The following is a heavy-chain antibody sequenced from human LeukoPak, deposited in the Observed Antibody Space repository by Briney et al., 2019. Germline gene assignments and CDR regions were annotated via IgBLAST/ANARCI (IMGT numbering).Heavy chain of an antibody. CDR3: ARDYCSSTTCYDSYYYGMDV. V-gene: IGHV4-61*01. CDR1: GGSVSSGTYY. J-gene: IGHJ6*02. D-gene: IGHD2-2*01. CDR2: ISYTGNT. Sequence: SETLSLTCTVSGGSVSSGTYYWSWIRQPPGKGLEWIGYISYTGNTNYNPSLKSRVTISVDTSKNQFSLKLSFVTAADTAVYYCARDYCSSTTCYDSYYYGMDVWGQGTTVTVSS.